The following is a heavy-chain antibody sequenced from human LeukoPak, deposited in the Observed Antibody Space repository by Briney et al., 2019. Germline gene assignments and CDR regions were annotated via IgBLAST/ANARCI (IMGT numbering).Heavy chain of an antibody. D-gene: IGHD5-18*01. V-gene: IGHV4-59*08. CDR3: ARQRGYTYANSNLWPDAFDI. CDR2: IYYSGST. CDR1: GGSLSTYY. Sequence: PSETLSLTCTVSGGSLSTYYWSWVRQPPGKGLESIGYIYYSGSTNYNPSLKSRVTISVDTSKNQFSLSLSSVTAAGTAVYYCARQRGYTYANSNLWPDAFDIWGQGTMVTVSS. J-gene: IGHJ3*02.